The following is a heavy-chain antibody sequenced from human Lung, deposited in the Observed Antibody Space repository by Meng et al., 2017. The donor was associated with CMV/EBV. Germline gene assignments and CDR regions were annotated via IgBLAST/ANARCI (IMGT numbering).Heavy chain of an antibody. Sequence: SCAASRFSSYTLNWVRQAPGKGLEWVSSISSSSSYVYYADSVKGRFTISRDNAKNSLYLQMNSLRAEDTAVYYCAREGYDYDSGSYYYYFDQWGQGXLVTVSS. CDR3: AREGYDYDSGSYYYYFDQ. CDR2: ISSSSSYV. D-gene: IGHD3-10*01. V-gene: IGHV3-21*01. CDR1: RFSSYT. J-gene: IGHJ4*02.